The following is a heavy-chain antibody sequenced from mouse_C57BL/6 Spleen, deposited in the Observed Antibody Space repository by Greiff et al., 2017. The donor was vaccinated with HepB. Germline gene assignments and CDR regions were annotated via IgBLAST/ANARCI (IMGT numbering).Heavy chain of an antibody. CDR1: GYTFTDYN. D-gene: IGHD1-1*02. CDR2: INPNNGGT. V-gene: IGHV1-18*01. J-gene: IGHJ4*01. Sequence: EVQLQQSGPELVKPGASVKIPCKASGYTFTDYNMDWVKQSHGKSLEWIGDINPNNGGTTYNQKFKGKATLTVDKSSSTAYMELRSLTSEDTAVYYCARGDGVYAMGYWGQRTSVTVAS. CDR3: ARGDGVYAMGY.